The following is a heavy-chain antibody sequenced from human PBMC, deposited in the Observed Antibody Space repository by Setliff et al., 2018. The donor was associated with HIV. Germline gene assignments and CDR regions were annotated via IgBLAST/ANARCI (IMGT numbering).Heavy chain of an antibody. CDR1: GGSIRNYY. CDR2: VHKSGNT. J-gene: IGHJ5*02. V-gene: IGHV4-4*07. D-gene: IGHD2-2*01. CDR3: ARDMEDFGVLPSAPFDP. Sequence: SETLSLTCTVSGGSIRNYYWSWIRQSAGKGLEWIGRVHKSGNTDYNPSLKGRVAMSVDTSKNQFFLKLTSMTAADTAIYYCARDMEDFGVLPSAPFDPWGRGTLVTVSS.